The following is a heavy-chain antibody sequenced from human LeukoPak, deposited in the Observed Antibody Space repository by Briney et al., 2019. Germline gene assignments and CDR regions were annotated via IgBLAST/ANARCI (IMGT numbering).Heavy chain of an antibody. Sequence: PGGSLRLSCAPSGFTFDDYAMHWVRQAPGKGLEWVSGISWNSGSIGYADSVKGRFTISGDNAKNSLYLQMNSLRAEDTALYYCAKAASYYYDSSGSPGDYWGQGTLVTVSS. CDR2: ISWNSGSI. CDR1: GFTFDDYA. D-gene: IGHD3-22*01. J-gene: IGHJ4*02. V-gene: IGHV3-9*01. CDR3: AKAASYYYDSSGSPGDY.